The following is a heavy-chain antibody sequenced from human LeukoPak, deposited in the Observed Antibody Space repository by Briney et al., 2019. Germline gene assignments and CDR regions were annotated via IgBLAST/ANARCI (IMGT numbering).Heavy chain of an antibody. CDR2: ISGSGGST. D-gene: IGHD1-26*01. Sequence: GSLRLSCVASGFTFSYYPLSWVRQAPGKGLEWVSAISGSGGSTYYADSVKGRFTISRDNSKNTLYLQMNSLRAEDTAVYYCAKDSSGSYSPQHWGQGTLVTVSS. CDR3: AKDSSGSYSPQH. V-gene: IGHV3-23*01. J-gene: IGHJ1*01. CDR1: GFTFSYYP.